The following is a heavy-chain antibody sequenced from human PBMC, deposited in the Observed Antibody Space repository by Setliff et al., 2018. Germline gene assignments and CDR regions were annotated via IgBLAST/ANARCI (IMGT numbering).Heavy chain of an antibody. J-gene: IGHJ4*02. CDR3: ARADYSSSLHYFDC. V-gene: IGHV1-69*10. Sequence: SVKVSCKASGGTFSSYAVXXXRQAPGQGLEWIGGIIPILGIAKLAQNFQGRVTVTTDTFTNTGYMELRSLRSDDTAFXYXARADYSSSLHYFDCWGQGTLVTVSS. CDR1: GGTFSSYA. D-gene: IGHD6-13*01. CDR2: IIPILGIA.